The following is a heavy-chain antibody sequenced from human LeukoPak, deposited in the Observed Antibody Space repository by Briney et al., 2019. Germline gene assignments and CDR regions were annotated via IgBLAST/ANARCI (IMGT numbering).Heavy chain of an antibody. CDR3: AGVRNDYWSGQDLFDY. D-gene: IGHD3-3*01. V-gene: IGHV1-2*02. J-gene: IGHJ4*02. Sequence: ASVKVSCKASGYTFTGYYMHWVRQAPGQGLDWLGWINPNSGATSYAQKFQGRVTMTRDTSINTAYMELSRLRSDDTAVYFCAGVRNDYWSGQDLFDYWGQGTLVTVSS. CDR1: GYTFTGYY. CDR2: INPNSGAT.